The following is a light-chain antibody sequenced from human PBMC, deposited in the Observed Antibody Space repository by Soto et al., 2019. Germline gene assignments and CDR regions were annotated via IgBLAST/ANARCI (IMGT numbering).Light chain of an antibody. CDR2: GAS. J-gene: IGKJ1*01. CDR3: QQYGSSPWT. V-gene: IGKV3-20*01. CDR1: QSVSSNY. Sequence: EIVLTQSPGTLSLSPGERATLSCRAGQSVSSNYLAWYQHKPGQAPSLLIYGASSRATGIPDRFSGSGSGTDFTLTINRLGPEDFAVYYCQQYGSSPWTFGQGTKVEVK.